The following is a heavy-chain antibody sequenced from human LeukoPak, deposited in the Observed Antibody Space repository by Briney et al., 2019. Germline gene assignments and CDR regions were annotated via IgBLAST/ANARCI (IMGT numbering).Heavy chain of an antibody. V-gene: IGHV1-46*01. CDR1: GYSFTGYY. CDR3: ATTPRGSGYYT. Sequence: ASVKVSCKASGYSFTGYYMHWVRQAPGQGFEYLGIIDPSGGRTTYAQKFQGRVTLTRDTSTTLVHMELSSLRSDDTAVYYCATTPRGSGYYTWGQGTLVTVSS. J-gene: IGHJ4*02. CDR2: IDPSGGRT. D-gene: IGHD5-12*01.